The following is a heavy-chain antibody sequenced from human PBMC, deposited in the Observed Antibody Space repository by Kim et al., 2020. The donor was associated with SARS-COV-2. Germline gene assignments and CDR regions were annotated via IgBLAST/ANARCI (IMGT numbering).Heavy chain of an antibody. CDR1: GGTFSSYA. D-gene: IGHD3-22*01. Sequence: SVKVSCKASGGTFSSYAISWVRQAPGQGLEWMGGIIPIFGTANYAQKFQGRVTITADESTSTAYMELSSLRSEDTAVYYCARSGAEYYYDSSGYPTYYFDYWGQGTLVTVSS. V-gene: IGHV1-69*13. J-gene: IGHJ4*02. CDR2: IIPIFGTA. CDR3: ARSGAEYYYDSSGYPTYYFDY.